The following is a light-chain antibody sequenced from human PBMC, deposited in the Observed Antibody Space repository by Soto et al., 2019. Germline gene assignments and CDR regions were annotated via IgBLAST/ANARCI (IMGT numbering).Light chain of an antibody. CDR1: RSNIGSSI. V-gene: IGLV1-47*01. Sequence: QSVLTQPPSLSGTPGQTVTVSCFGSRSNIGSSIVHWYQQLPGTAPKHLIYMNNQRPSGVPDRFSGSKSGTSASLVISGLRSEDEADYYCVAWDDNLRARVFGGGTKFTVL. J-gene: IGLJ3*02. CDR2: MNN. CDR3: VAWDDNLRARV.